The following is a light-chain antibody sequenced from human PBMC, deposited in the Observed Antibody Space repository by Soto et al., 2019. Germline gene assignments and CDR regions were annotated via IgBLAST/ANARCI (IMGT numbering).Light chain of an antibody. CDR1: QRISTW. J-gene: IGKJ1*01. V-gene: IGKV1-5*03. Sequence: DIQMTQSPSTLSASVGDRVTITCRASQRISTWLAWYQQKPGKAPKLLIYKASTLESGVPSRFSGSGSGTAFTLTISSLQPDDFATYYCQQYNSYSSVGRGTEVEIK. CDR3: QQYNSYSS. CDR2: KAS.